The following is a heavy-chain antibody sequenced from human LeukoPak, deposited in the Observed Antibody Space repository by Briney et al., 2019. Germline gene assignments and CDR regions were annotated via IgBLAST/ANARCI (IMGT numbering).Heavy chain of an antibody. CDR2: IKEDGTEE. Sequence: GGSLRLSCAASGFSFSSSWMTWVRQALGKGLEWVAHIKEDGTEEYYVDSVKGRFTVSRDNAKNSLYLQMNSLRAEDTAVYHCARWTDGWEFDYWGQGTLVSVSS. CDR3: ARWTDGWEFDY. V-gene: IGHV3-7*05. D-gene: IGHD3-10*01. CDR1: GFSFSSSW. J-gene: IGHJ4*02.